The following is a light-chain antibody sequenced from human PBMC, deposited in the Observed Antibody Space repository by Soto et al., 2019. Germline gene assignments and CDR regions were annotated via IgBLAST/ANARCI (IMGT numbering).Light chain of an antibody. CDR3: QQLFDSPIT. CDR1: QVISTS. Sequence: IQLTPSPSFLSPSLRESVTINCRASQVISTSLAWYQVKPGKAPKLLIYAASTLESGVPSRFSATVSGTEFSLTITSLQPEDFATYYCQQLFDSPITFGQGTRLENK. J-gene: IGKJ5*01. CDR2: AAS. V-gene: IGKV1-9*01.